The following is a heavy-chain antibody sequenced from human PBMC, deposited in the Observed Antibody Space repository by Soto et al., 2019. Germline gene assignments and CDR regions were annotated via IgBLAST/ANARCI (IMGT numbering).Heavy chain of an antibody. CDR1: GFTFSTYW. D-gene: IGHD3-10*01. CDR2: IRKDGSLN. Sequence: EVQLVESGGGLVQPGGSLRLSCTASGFTFSTYWMVWVRQAPGKGLEWVANIRKDGSLNYSVDSVKGRFTISRDKAKNSMYLQMTSLRAEDTAVYYCAREQNYYAGSHYHDVFDIWGQGTVVTVSS. V-gene: IGHV3-7*04. CDR3: AREQNYYAGSHYHDVFDI. J-gene: IGHJ3*02.